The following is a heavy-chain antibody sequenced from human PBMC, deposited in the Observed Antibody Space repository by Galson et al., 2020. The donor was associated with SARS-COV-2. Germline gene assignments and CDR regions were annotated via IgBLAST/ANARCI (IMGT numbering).Heavy chain of an antibody. V-gene: IGHV4-39*01. CDR1: GGSISSSSYY. J-gene: IGHJ6*02. CDR2: IYYSGST. Sequence: SETLSLTCTVSGGSISSSSYYWGWIRQPPGKGLEWIGSIYYSGSTYYNPSLKSRVTISVDTSKNQFSLKLSSVTAADTAVYYCARQYCSSTSCGYPSVFSTGMDVWGQGTTVTVSS. D-gene: IGHD2-2*01. CDR3: ARQYCSSTSCGYPSVFSTGMDV.